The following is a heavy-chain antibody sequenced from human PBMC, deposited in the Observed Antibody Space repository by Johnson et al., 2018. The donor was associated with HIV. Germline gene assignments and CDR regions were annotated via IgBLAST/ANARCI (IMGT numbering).Heavy chain of an antibody. Sequence: VQLVESGGGVIRPGGFLRLPCATSGFTFDDYGMRWVRQATGKGLEWVPGINWTGGSIGYADSVKGRFTISRDNAKNSLYLQMNSLRPEDTALYSCAKPPREVTVVDAFDIWGQGTMVTVSS. V-gene: IGHV3-20*04. CDR3: AKPPREVTVVDAFDI. CDR2: INWTGGSI. CDR1: GFTFDDYG. J-gene: IGHJ3*02. D-gene: IGHD4-23*01.